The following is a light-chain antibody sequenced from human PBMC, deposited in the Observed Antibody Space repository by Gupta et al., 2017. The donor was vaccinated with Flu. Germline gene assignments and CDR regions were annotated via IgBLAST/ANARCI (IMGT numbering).Light chain of an antibody. V-gene: IGKV2-30*02. CDR2: KVS. CDR3: MQATHWLYT. CDR1: ESLVLSDGNTY. J-gene: IGKJ2*01. Sequence: SVRSGESLVLSDGNTYLNWYQQRPGQSPRRLIYKVSSRYSGVPDRFSGSGSGTDFTLKISRVKAEDVGVYYCMQATHWLYTFGQGTKLEMK.